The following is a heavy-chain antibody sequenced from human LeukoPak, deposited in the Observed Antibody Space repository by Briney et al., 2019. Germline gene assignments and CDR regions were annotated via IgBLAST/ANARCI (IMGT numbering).Heavy chain of an antibody. V-gene: IGHV4-38-2*02. Sequence: SETLSLACTVSGYSISSGYYWGWIRQPPGKGLEWIGSIYHSGSTYYNPSLKSRVTISVDTSKNQFSLKLSSVTAADTAVYYCARDSSTGEADYWGQGTLVTVSS. J-gene: IGHJ4*02. D-gene: IGHD7-27*01. CDR2: IYHSGST. CDR3: ARDSSTGEADY. CDR1: GYSISSGYY.